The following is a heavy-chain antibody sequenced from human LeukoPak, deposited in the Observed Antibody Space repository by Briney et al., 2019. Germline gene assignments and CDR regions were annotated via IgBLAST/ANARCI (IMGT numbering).Heavy chain of an antibody. CDR3: ARGRKIREDSSSFGRSTGD. Sequence: KPGGSLRLSCAASGFTFSDYYMSWIRQAPGKGLEWVSYISSSGSTIYYADSVRGRFTISRDNAKNSLYLQMNSLRAEDTAVYYCARGRKIREDSSSFGRSTGDWGQGTLVTVSS. D-gene: IGHD6-13*01. CDR2: ISSSGSTI. V-gene: IGHV3-11*04. CDR1: GFTFSDYY. J-gene: IGHJ4*02.